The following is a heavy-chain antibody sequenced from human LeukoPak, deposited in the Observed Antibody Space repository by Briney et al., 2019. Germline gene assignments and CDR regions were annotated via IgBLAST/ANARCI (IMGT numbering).Heavy chain of an antibody. CDR1: GFTFSSYW. Sequence: GGSLRLSCAVSGFTFSSYWMTWVRQAPGKGLEWVASIKQDGSEKYYVDSMKGRFTISRDNAENSLYLQMNSLRAEDTAVYYCARGRYCSGGSCQRLDYWGQGTLVTVSS. J-gene: IGHJ4*02. CDR3: ARGRYCSGGSCQRLDY. V-gene: IGHV3-7*01. D-gene: IGHD2-15*01. CDR2: IKQDGSEK.